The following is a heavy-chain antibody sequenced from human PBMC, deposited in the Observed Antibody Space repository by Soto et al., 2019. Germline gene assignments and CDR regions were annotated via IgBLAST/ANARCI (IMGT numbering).Heavy chain of an antibody. CDR1: GFSFSSYA. V-gene: IGHV3-23*01. D-gene: IGHD6-25*01. CDR2: ISNSGGTT. Sequence: EVQLLESGGGLVQPGGSLRLSCAASGFSFSSYAMSWARQAPGKGLEWVSVISNSGGTTFYADSVKGRFTISRDNFRNTVFLQMSSLRAEDTAVYYCAKYVAAAGTALYGMDVWCQGPTVTVSS. CDR3: AKYVAAAGTALYGMDV. J-gene: IGHJ6*02.